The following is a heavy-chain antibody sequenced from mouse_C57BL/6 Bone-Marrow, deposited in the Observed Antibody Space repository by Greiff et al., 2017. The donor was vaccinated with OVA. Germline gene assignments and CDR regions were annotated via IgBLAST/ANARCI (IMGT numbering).Heavy chain of an antibody. CDR2: ISAGGSYT. CDR3: AREGYYGSSPFDY. Sequence: EVKLVESGGGLVKPGGSLKLSCAASGFTFSSYAMSWVRQTPEKRLEWVATISAGGSYTYYPDNVKGRFTISRDTAKNNLYLQMSHLKSEDTAMDYCAREGYYGSSPFDYWGKGTTLTVSS. J-gene: IGHJ2*01. CDR1: GFTFSSYA. V-gene: IGHV5-4*01. D-gene: IGHD1-1*01.